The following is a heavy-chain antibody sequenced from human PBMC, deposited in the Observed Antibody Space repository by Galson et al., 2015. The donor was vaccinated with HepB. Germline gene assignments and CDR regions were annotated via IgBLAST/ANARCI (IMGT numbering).Heavy chain of an antibody. D-gene: IGHD3-10*01. CDR1: GYSFTSYW. V-gene: IGHV5-51*01. Sequence: QSGAEVKKPGESLKISCKGSGYSFTSYWIGWVRQMPGKGLEWMGIIYPGDSDTRYSPSFQGQVTILADKSISTAYLQWSSLKASDTAMYYCARRHYYGSGSYYNSYYLDYWGQGTLVTVSS. CDR2: IYPGDSDT. J-gene: IGHJ4*02. CDR3: ARRHYYGSGSYYNSYYLDY.